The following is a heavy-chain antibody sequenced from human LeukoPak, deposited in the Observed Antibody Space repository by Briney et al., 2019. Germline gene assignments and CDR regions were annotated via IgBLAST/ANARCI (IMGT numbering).Heavy chain of an antibody. CDR2: IYHSGST. V-gene: IGHV4-4*02. D-gene: IGHD6-13*01. Sequence: SGTLSLTCAVSGGSISSSNWWSWVRQPPGKGLEWIGVIYHSGSTNYNPSLKSRVTISVDKSKNQFSLKLSSVTAADTAVYYCARGRIAAAGEFDYWGQGTLVTVPS. CDR3: ARGRIAAAGEFDY. CDR1: GGSISSSNW. J-gene: IGHJ4*02.